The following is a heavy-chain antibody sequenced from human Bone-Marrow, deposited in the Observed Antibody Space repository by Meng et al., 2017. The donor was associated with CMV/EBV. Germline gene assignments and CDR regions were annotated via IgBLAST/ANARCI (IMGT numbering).Heavy chain of an antibody. D-gene: IGHD2-15*01. CDR3: ARSRLATSRQRGALLI. CDR2: INHLGVT. V-gene: IGHV4-34*01. Sequence: SETLSLTCGVFSGSLSGYFLSWFRQPPGKGLEWIGEINHLGVTNYNLTLKSRAMISLDTSKKNFSLKLTSVAAADTAVYFCARSRLATSRQRGALLIWGQGTLVTGSS. J-gene: IGHJ4*02. CDR1: SGSLSGYF.